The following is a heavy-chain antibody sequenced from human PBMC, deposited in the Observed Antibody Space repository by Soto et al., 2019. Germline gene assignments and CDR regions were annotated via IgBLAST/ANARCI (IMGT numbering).Heavy chain of an antibody. CDR3: ARSQTTVTSYGY. V-gene: IGHV4-59*08. D-gene: IGHD4-17*01. CDR2: IYYSGST. Sequence: SETLSLTCTVSGGSISSYYWSWIRQPPGKGLEWIGYIYYSGSTNYNPSLKSRVTISVDTSKNQFSLKLSSVTAADTAVYYCARSQTTVTSYGYWGQGTLVTVSS. J-gene: IGHJ4*02. CDR1: GGSISSYY.